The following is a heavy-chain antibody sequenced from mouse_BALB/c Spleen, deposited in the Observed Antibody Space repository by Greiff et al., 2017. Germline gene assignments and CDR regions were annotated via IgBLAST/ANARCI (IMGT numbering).Heavy chain of an antibody. V-gene: IGHV5-15*02. CDR1: GFTFSDYG. CDR3: ARCRSSLSMDY. J-gene: IGHJ4*01. D-gene: IGHD1-1*01. CDR2: ISNLAYSI. Sequence: EVKLMESGGGLVQPGGSRTLSCAASGFTFSDYGMAWVRQAPGKGPEWVAFISNLAYSIYYADTVTGRFTISRENAKNTLYLEMSSLRSEDTAMYYCARCRSSLSMDYWGQGTSVTVSS.